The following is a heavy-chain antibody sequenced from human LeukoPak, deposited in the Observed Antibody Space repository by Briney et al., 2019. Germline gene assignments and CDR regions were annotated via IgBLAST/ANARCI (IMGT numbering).Heavy chain of an antibody. CDR2: ISWNSGSI. Sequence: PGGSLRLSCAASGFTFDDYAMHWVRQAPGKGLEWVSGISWNSGSIGYADSVKGRFTISRDNAKNSLYLQMNSLRAEDTALYYCAKVRSYYDSSGYAFDYWGQGTLVTVSS. CDR3: AKVRSYYDSSGYAFDY. CDR1: GFTFDDYA. V-gene: IGHV3-9*01. D-gene: IGHD3-22*01. J-gene: IGHJ4*02.